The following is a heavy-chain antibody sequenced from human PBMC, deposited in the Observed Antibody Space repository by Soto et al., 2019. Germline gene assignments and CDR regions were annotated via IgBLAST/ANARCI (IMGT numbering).Heavy chain of an antibody. J-gene: IGHJ6*02. Sequence: ASETLSLTCTVSGGSISSYYWSWIRQPPGKGLEWIGYIYYSGSTNYNPSLKSRVTISVDTSKNQFSLKLSSVTAADTAVYYCARDGYSSGWGVGYGMDVWGQGTTVTVSS. V-gene: IGHV4-59*01. D-gene: IGHD6-19*01. CDR3: ARDGYSSGWGVGYGMDV. CDR2: IYYSGST. CDR1: GGSISSYY.